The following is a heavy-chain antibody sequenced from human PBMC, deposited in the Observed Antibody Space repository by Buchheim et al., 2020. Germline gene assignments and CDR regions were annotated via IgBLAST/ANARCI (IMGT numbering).Heavy chain of an antibody. D-gene: IGHD3-22*01. CDR3: ASEDYDRSIDY. V-gene: IGHV3-30*03. CDR2: ISYDGSNK. CDR1: GFTFSSYG. J-gene: IGHJ4*02. Sequence: QVQLVESGGGVVQPGRSLRLSCAASGFTFSSYGMHWVRQAPGKGLEWVAVISYDGSNKYYADSVKGRFTISRDNSKNTLYLQMNSLRAEDTAVYYCASEDYDRSIDYWGQGTL.